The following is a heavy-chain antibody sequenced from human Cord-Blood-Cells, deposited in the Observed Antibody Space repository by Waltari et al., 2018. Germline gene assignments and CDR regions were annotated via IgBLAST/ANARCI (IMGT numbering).Heavy chain of an antibody. Sequence: QLQLQESGPGLVKPSETLSLTCTVSGGSISSSSYYWGWIRQPPGKGLEWIGSIYYSGSPYYNPPLKSRVTISVDTSKNQFSLKLSSVTAADTAVYYCARHAERGNWFDPWGQGTLVTVSS. D-gene: IGHD1-1*01. CDR3: ARHAERGNWFDP. CDR1: GGSISSSSYY. V-gene: IGHV4-39*01. CDR2: IYYSGSP. J-gene: IGHJ5*02.